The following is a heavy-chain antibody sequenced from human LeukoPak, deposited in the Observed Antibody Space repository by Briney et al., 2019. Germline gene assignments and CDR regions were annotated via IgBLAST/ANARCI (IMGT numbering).Heavy chain of an antibody. Sequence: VASVKVSCKASGYTFTSYGISWVRQAPGQGLEWMGWISAYNGNTNYAQKLQGRVTMTTDTSTSTAYMELRSLRSDDTAVYYCARPPVYSSGWDPFDYWGQGTLVTVSS. CDR1: GYTFTSYG. J-gene: IGHJ4*02. CDR3: ARPPVYSSGWDPFDY. V-gene: IGHV1-18*01. CDR2: ISAYNGNT. D-gene: IGHD6-19*01.